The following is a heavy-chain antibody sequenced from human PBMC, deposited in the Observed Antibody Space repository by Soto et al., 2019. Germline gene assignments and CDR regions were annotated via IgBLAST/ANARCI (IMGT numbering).Heavy chain of an antibody. J-gene: IGHJ6*02. CDR2: IYYSGST. V-gene: IGHV4-59*01. Sequence: SETLSLTCTVSGGSISSYYWSWIRQPPGKGLEWIGDIYYSGSTNYNPSLKSRVTISVDTSKNQFSLKLSSVTAADTAVYYCARVRAGYYYDSSGYSYYYYGMDVWGQGTTVTVSS. D-gene: IGHD3-22*01. CDR1: GGSISSYY. CDR3: ARVRAGYYYDSSGYSYYYYGMDV.